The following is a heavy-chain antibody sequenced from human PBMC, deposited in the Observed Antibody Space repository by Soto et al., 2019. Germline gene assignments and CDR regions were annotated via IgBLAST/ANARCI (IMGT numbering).Heavy chain of an antibody. CDR2: IYDSVST. V-gene: IGHV4-31*03. CDR1: GGSISSGGYY. Sequence: QVELQESGPGLVKPSQTLSLTCTVSGGSISSGGYYWSWVRQHPGKGMEWIGYIYDSVSTYYNPYIKRRVTISVDTSKNQFSLKLTSVSAADTAVYDCASHATGGHPDYWGQGTLVTVSS. D-gene: IGHD1-1*01. CDR3: ASHATGGHPDY. J-gene: IGHJ4*02.